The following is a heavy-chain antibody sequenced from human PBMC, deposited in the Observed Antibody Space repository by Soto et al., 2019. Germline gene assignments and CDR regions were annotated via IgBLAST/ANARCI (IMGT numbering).Heavy chain of an antibody. CDR3: ARGSGDDFWSGYYFDY. Sequence: SVKVSCKASGGTFSSYTISWVRQAPGQGLEWMGRIIPILGIANYAQKFQGRVTITADKSTSTAYMELSSLRSEDTAVYYCARGSGDDFWSGYYFDYWGQGTLVTVSS. CDR2: IIPILGIA. J-gene: IGHJ4*02. D-gene: IGHD3-3*01. V-gene: IGHV1-69*02. CDR1: GGTFSSYT.